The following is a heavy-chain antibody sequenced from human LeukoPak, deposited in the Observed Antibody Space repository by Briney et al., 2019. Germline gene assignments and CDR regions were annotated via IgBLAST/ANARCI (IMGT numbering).Heavy chain of an antibody. CDR3: AREGVGYFFDY. J-gene: IGHJ4*02. CDR1: GFTFSSYS. CDR2: IYIGGRT. D-gene: IGHD5-18*01. Sequence: GGSLRLSCAASGFTFSSYSMNWVRQAPGKGLEWVSVIYIGGRTYYADSVKGRFTISRDNSKNTLFLQMRGLRPEDTAIYYCAREGVGYFFDYWGQGALVTVSS. V-gene: IGHV3-53*05.